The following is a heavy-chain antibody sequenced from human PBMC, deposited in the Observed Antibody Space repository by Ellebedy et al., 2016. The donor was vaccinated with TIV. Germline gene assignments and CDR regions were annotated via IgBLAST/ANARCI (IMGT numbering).Heavy chain of an antibody. Sequence: GESLKISXAASGFSFSTLGMYWVRQAPGKGLEWVSSINGRGDRTYYADSVKGRFTISRDNSKNVIYLQMNGLRAEDTAVYFCARGRVRGLSGLHDAFDIWGQGSVVTVSS. CDR3: ARGRVRGLSGLHDAFDI. V-gene: IGHV3-23*01. CDR2: INGRGDRT. J-gene: IGHJ3*02. D-gene: IGHD3-10*01. CDR1: GFSFSTLG.